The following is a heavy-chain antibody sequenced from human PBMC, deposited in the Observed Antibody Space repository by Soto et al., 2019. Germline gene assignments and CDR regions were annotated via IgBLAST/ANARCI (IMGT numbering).Heavy chain of an antibody. J-gene: IGHJ4*02. CDR1: GGTFSSYA. CDR2: IIPIFGTA. CDR3: ARDGPGPHWLQLIRPLDY. Sequence: ASVKVSCKASGGTFSSYAISWVRQAPGQGLEWMGGIIPIFGTANYAQEFQGRVTITADKSTSTAYMELSSLRSEDTAVYYCARDGPGPHWLQLIRPLDYWGQGTLVTVSS. D-gene: IGHD5-12*01. V-gene: IGHV1-69*06.